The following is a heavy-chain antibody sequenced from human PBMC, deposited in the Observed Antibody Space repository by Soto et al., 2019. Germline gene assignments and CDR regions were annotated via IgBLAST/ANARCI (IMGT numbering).Heavy chain of an antibody. CDR1: GYTFTSYY. CDR2: INPSGGST. CDR3: ARDQVIAAAGLHYYYYHGMDV. Sequence: ASVKVSCKASGYTFTSYYMHWVRQAPGQGLEWMGIINPSGGSTSYAQKFQGRVTMTRDTSTSTVYMELSSLRSEDTAVYYCARDQVIAAAGLHYYYYHGMDVWGQGTTVTVSS. V-gene: IGHV1-46*01. D-gene: IGHD6-13*01. J-gene: IGHJ6*02.